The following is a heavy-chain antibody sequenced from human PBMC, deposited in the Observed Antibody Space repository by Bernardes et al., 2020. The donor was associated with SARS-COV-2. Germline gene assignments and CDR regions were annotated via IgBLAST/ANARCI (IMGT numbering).Heavy chain of an antibody. CDR3: ARISNYDFWNGHYKDDSYAMDV. Sequence: SVKVSCKASGSTFSSYDINWVRQAPGQGLEWMGRIIPILGVANYAQKFKGRVTITADKSTSTAYMELSSLRSEDTAVYYCARISNYDFWNGHYKDDSYAMDVWGQGTTVTVSS. CDR1: GSTFSSYD. D-gene: IGHD3-3*01. V-gene: IGHV1-69*04. J-gene: IGHJ6*02. CDR2: IIPILGVA.